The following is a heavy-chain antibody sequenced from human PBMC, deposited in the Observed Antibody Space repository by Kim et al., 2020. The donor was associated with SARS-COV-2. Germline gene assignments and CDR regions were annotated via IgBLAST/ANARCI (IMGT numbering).Heavy chain of an antibody. Sequence: GGSLRLSCVASGFTFSDYSMNWVRQAPGKGLEWVSSINTRSNYRNYADSVRGRFIVSRDDANNTLFLEMNSLTVEDTAVYFCARDFANMEGGNGIYHWG. V-gene: IGHV3-21*04. J-gene: IGHJ5*02. CDR3: ARDFANMEGGNGIYH. D-gene: IGHD3-16*01. CDR2: INTRSNYR. CDR1: GFTFSDYS.